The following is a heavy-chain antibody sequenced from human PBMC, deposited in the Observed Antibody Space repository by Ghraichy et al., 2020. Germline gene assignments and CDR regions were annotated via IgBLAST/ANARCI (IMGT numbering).Heavy chain of an antibody. CDR2: INHSGST. CDR1: GGSFSGYY. J-gene: IGHJ4*02. D-gene: IGHD2-2*02. CDR3: AREDIVVVPAAIFWGGFDY. Sequence: SETLSLTCAVYGGSFSGYYWSWIRQPPGKGLEWIGEINHSGSTNYNPSLKSRVTISVDTSKNQFSLKLSSVTAADTAVYYCAREDIVVVPAAIFWGGFDYWGQGTLVTVSS. V-gene: IGHV4-34*01.